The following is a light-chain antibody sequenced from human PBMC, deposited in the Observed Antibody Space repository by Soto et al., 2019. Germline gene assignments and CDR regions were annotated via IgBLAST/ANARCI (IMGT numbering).Light chain of an antibody. Sequence: IRMTQSPSSLSASTGDRVTITCRASQSISTWVAWYQQNPGKAPNLLIYDASRLESGVPSRFSGSGSGTEFILTISSLQPDDFATYYCQQYNSISRTFGQGTKVDNK. J-gene: IGKJ1*01. CDR1: QSISTW. V-gene: IGKV1-5*01. CDR2: DAS. CDR3: QQYNSISRT.